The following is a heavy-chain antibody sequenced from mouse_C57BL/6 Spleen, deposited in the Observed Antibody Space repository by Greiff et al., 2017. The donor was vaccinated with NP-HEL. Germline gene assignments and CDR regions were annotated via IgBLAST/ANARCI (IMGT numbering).Heavy chain of an antibody. CDR2: IDPETGGT. Sequence: VKLMESGAELVRPGASVTLSCKASGYTFTDYEMHWVKQTPVHGLEWIGAIDPETGGTAYNQKFKGKAILTADKSSSTAYMELRSLTSEDSAVYYCTSGTGTPFAYWGQGTLVTVSA. J-gene: IGHJ3*01. CDR3: TSGTGTPFAY. D-gene: IGHD4-1*01. V-gene: IGHV1-15*01. CDR1: GYTFTDYE.